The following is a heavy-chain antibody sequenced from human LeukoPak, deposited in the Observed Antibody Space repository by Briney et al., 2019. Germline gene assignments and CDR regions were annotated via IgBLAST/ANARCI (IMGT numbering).Heavy chain of an antibody. D-gene: IGHD3-10*01. V-gene: IGHV1-2*02. CDR1: GYSFTGYY. CDR3: ARDISGGSGDY. J-gene: IGHJ4*02. Sequence: ASVKVSCKASGYSFTGYYMHWVRQAPGQGLEWMGWINPNSGDTKYAQKFQGRVTMTRDTSISTAYMELSRLRSDDTAVYYCARDISGGSGDYWGQGTLVTVSS. CDR2: INPNSGDT.